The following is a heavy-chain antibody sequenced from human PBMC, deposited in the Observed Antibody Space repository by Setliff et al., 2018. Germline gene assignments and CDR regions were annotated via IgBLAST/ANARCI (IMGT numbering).Heavy chain of an antibody. CDR3: ARGGDWFFHFDC. D-gene: IGHD3-9*01. Sequence: GASVKVSCKSSGGTFSSSGITWVRQAPGQGLQWLGRFIPILGATNYAQNFQGRVTITADESTSTGYMELRSLRSDDTAVYYCARGGDWFFHFDCWGQGTLVTVSS. J-gene: IGHJ4*02. V-gene: IGHV1-69*13. CDR1: GGTFSSSG. CDR2: FIPILGAT.